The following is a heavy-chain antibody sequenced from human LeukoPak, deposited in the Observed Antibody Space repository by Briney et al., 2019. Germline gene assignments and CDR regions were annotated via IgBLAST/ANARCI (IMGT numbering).Heavy chain of an antibody. J-gene: IGHJ4*01. CDR2: VYSSGAT. Sequence: SETLSLTCTVSDASVTTYSWSWLRQPPGKGLEWIGRVYSSGATKYNPSLKSRVTISADTSKNQFSLKLPSVTAADTAVYYCARDHYGSGSYKAYFDYWGHGIQVTVSS. CDR1: DASVTTYS. CDR3: ARDHYGSGSYKAYFDY. D-gene: IGHD3-10*01. V-gene: IGHV4-4*07.